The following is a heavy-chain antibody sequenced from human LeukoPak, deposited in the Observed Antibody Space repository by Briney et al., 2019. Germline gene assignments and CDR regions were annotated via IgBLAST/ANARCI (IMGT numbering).Heavy chain of an antibody. CDR1: GDIFSSNSAA. CDR3: ARLENWAFDY. D-gene: IGHD7-27*01. J-gene: IGHJ4*02. Sequence: SQTLSLTCAISGDIFSSNSAAWNWIRQSPSRGLAWLGRTYYGSKWSTDYAVSVKSRITINPDTSKNQFSLQLNSVTPEDTAVYYCARLENWAFDYWGQGTLITVSS. CDR2: TYYGSKWST. V-gene: IGHV6-1*01.